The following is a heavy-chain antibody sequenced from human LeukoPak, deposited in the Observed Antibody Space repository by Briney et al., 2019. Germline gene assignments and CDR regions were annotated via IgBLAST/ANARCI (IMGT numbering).Heavy chain of an antibody. CDR3: ARAKLRFLEWLPFFDP. J-gene: IGHJ5*02. V-gene: IGHV3-48*01. CDR2: ISSSSSTI. Sequence: GGSLRLSCAASGLTFSSYSMNWVRQAPGKGLEWVSYISSSSSTIYYADSVKGRFAISRDNAKNSLYLQMNSLRAEDTAVYYCARAKLRFLEWLPFFDPWGQGTLVTVSS. CDR1: GLTFSSYS. D-gene: IGHD3-3*01.